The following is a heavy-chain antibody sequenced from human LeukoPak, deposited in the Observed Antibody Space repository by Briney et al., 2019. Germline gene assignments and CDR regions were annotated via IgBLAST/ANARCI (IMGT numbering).Heavy chain of an antibody. CDR2: IYYNGDT. Sequence: GSLRLSCAASGFTFSSYGMHWIRQTPGKGLEWIGSIYYNGDTYYNPSLKSRVTISFDTSESQVSLHLSSVTAADTAIYFCARGPNTVGNYRAFDIWGQGTMVTVSS. CDR1: GFTFSSYG. J-gene: IGHJ3*02. CDR3: ARGPNTVGNYRAFDI. D-gene: IGHD4-11*01. V-gene: IGHV4-39*07.